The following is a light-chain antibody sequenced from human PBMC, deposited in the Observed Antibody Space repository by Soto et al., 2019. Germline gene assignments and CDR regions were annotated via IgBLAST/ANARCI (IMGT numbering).Light chain of an antibody. CDR2: AAS. CDR1: QSISNS. CDR3: QQSYSTPIT. J-gene: IGKJ5*01. V-gene: IGKV1-39*01. Sequence: DIQMTQSPSSLSASVGDRVTITCRASQSISNSLNWYQQKPGKAPKLLIYAASTLQSGVPSGFSGSGSGTDFTLTISSLQPEDFATYYCQQSYSTPITFGQGTRLEIK.